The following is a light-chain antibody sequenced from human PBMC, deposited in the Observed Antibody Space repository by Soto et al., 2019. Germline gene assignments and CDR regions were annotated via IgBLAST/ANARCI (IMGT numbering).Light chain of an antibody. CDR2: GAS. CDR1: QSVAYTY. CDR3: QQYGTSPFT. Sequence: EIEMTQSPATLSVSPGERATLSCRASQSVAYTYLAWFQQKPGQAPRLLIYGASNRATGIPDRFSGSGSGTDFTLTISRLEPEDFAVYYCQQYGTSPFTFGPGTKVDIK. V-gene: IGKV3-20*01. J-gene: IGKJ3*01.